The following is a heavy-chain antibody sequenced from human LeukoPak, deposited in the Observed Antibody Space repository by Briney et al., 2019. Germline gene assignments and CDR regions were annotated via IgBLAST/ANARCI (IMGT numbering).Heavy chain of an antibody. V-gene: IGHV3-30*03. Sequence: GGSLRLSCAASGFTFSSYGMHWVRQAPGKGLEWVAVISYDGSNKYYADSVKGRFTISRDNSKNTLYLQMNSLRAEDTAVYYCATSNYGDSDYWGQGTVVTVSS. CDR1: GFTFSSYG. J-gene: IGHJ4*02. CDR3: ATSNYGDSDY. D-gene: IGHD4-17*01. CDR2: ISYDGSNK.